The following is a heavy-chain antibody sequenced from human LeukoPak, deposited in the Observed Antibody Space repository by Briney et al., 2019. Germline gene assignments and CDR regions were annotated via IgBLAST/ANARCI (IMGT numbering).Heavy chain of an antibody. V-gene: IGHV1-18*01. CDR1: GFTFSTFA. Sequence: ASVKVSCKGSGFTFSTFAISWVRQAPGQGLEWMGWIITYNGHTNYAQKFRDRVTMTTDTSTSTAYMELRSLRSDDTAVYYCAKTTMTSEEYSYFYMGVWGKGTTVTVSS. CDR3: AKTTMTSEEYSYFYMGV. D-gene: IGHD4-17*01. CDR2: IITYNGHT. J-gene: IGHJ6*03.